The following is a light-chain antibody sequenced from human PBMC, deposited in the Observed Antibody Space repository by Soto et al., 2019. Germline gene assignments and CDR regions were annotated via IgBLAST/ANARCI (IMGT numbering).Light chain of an antibody. CDR3: NSYASTYVLV. V-gene: IGLV2-14*01. CDR2: EVS. CDR1: SSDIGGYNY. Sequence: QSALTQPASVSGSPGQSITISCTGTSSDIGGYNYVSWYQQHAGKAPKLMIYEVSNRPSGVSHRFSGSKSGNTASLTISGLQAEDEADYYCNSYASTYVLVFGGGTKVTV. J-gene: IGLJ3*02.